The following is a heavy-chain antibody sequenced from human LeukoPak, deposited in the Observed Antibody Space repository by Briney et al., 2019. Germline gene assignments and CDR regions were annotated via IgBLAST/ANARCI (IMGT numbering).Heavy chain of an antibody. D-gene: IGHD2-8*01. Sequence: SETLSLTCAISGGSISSGHHYWGWIRQPPGKGLEWIGSVYSSGSTNYNPSLKSRVTISVDTSKNQFSLKLSSVTAADTAVYYCARHVWVWNYFDYWGQGTLVTVSS. CDR1: GGSISSGHHY. CDR3: ARHVWVWNYFDY. CDR2: VYSSGST. V-gene: IGHV4-39*01. J-gene: IGHJ4*02.